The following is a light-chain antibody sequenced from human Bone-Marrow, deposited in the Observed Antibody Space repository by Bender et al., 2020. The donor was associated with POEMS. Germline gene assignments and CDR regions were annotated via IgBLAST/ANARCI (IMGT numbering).Light chain of an antibody. CDR2: NTN. CDR3: AAWDDSLNGRV. Sequence: QSVLTQPPSASGTPGQRVIISCSGSSSNIVTNPVNWYQHLPGTAPKVLIYNTNQRPSGVPDRFSGSKSGTSASLAISALQSEDEGDYYCAAWDDSLNGRVFGGGTKLTVL. CDR1: SSNIVTNP. J-gene: IGLJ3*02. V-gene: IGLV1-44*01.